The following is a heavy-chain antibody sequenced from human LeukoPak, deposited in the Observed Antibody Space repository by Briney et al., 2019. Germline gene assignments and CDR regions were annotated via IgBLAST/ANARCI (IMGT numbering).Heavy chain of an antibody. J-gene: IGHJ3*02. D-gene: IGHD2-21*02. CDR3: ARRSCGGDCYLDAFDI. CDR1: GYTFTDYY. Sequence: HWASVKVSCKASGYTFTDYYMHWVRQAPGQGLEWMGWINTNTGNPTYAQGFTGRFVFSLDTSVSTAYLQISSLKAEDTAVYYCARRSCGGDCYLDAFDIWGQGTMVTVSS. V-gene: IGHV7-4-1*02. CDR2: INTNTGNP.